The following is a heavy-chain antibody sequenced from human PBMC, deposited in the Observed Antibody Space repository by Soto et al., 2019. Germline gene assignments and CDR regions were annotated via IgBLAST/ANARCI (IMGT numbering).Heavy chain of an antibody. J-gene: IGHJ1*01. CDR2: IYYSGST. V-gene: IGHV4-31*03. D-gene: IGHD6-13*01. CDR3: ASAVAAAGTSDFQH. CDR1: GGSISSGGYY. Sequence: QVQLQESGPGLVKPSQTLSLTCTVSGGSISSGGYYWSWIRQHPGKGLEWIGYIYYSGSTYYNPSLRRRVTRSVDTSKNQFSLKLSSVTAADTAVYYCASAVAAAGTSDFQHWGQGTLVTVSS.